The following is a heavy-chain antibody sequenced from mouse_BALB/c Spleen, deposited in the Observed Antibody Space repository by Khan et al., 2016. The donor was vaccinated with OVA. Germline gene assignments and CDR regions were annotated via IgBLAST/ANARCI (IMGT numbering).Heavy chain of an antibody. D-gene: IGHD2-2*01. CDR1: GYAFTSYI. Sequence: EVQLLESGPELVKPGASVKVSCKASGYAFTSYIMYWVKQSHGKSLEWIGYIDTYNGGTSYNQKFKGKATLTVDKSSTTAYMHLNSLTSEDSAVYYCARGGYGGFAYWGQGTLVTVSA. CDR2: IDTYNGGT. J-gene: IGHJ3*01. CDR3: ARGGYGGFAY. V-gene: IGHV1S135*01.